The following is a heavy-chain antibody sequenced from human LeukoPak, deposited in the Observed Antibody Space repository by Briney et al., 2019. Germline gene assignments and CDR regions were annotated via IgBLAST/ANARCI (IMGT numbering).Heavy chain of an antibody. J-gene: IGHJ6*02. D-gene: IGHD6-13*01. V-gene: IGHV4-39*01. Sequence: SETLSLTCTASGVSITSSRYYWGWIRQPPGKGLEWIGRIYCSGSTYYNPSLNSRITISVDTSKNQFSLKLSSVTAAATAVYYCARLGAAPGPPHYFYYGMDVWGQGTTVTVS. CDR1: GVSITSSRYY. CDR2: IYCSGST. CDR3: ARLGAAPGPPHYFYYGMDV.